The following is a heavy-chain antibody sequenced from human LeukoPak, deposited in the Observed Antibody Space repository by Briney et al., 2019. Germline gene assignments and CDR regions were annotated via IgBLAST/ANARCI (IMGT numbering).Heavy chain of an antibody. V-gene: IGHV4-39*01. J-gene: IGHJ6*02. CDR1: GGSISSSSYY. Sequence: SETLSLTCTVSGGSISSSSYYWGWIRQPPGKGLEWIGCIYYSGSTYYNPSLKSRVTISVDTSKNQFSLKLSSVTAADTAVYYCASLGYCSGGSCYFRYYYYGMDVWGQGTTVTVSS. CDR3: ASLGYCSGGSCYFRYYYYGMDV. D-gene: IGHD2-15*01. CDR2: IYYSGST.